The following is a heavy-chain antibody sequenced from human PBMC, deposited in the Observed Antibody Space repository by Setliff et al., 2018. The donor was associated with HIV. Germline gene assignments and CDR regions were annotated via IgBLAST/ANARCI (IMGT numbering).Heavy chain of an antibody. D-gene: IGHD1-26*01. CDR2: IWYDGSKK. CDR3: ARGLGVVGGNFDC. Sequence: GGSLRLSCVASEFTFSSYGMHWVRQAPGKGLEWVALIWYDGSKKYYADSVKGRFTLSRDNSKNTLYLQMNSLRVEDTAVYYCARGLGVVGGNFDCWGQGALVTVSS. J-gene: IGHJ4*02. CDR1: EFTFSSYG. V-gene: IGHV3-33*01.